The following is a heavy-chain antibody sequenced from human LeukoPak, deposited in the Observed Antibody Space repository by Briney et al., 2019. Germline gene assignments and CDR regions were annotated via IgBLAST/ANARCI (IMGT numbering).Heavy chain of an antibody. J-gene: IGHJ4*02. CDR2: INRDGSST. Sequence: GGSLRLSCAASGFXFGNYWIHWVRQAPGKGLVWVSRINRDGSSTTYADSVKGRFTISRDNAKNTLFLQMNSLRAEDTATYYCTRGGTTFDYWGQGTVVTVSS. V-gene: IGHV3-74*03. CDR1: GFXFGNYW. D-gene: IGHD1-1*01. CDR3: TRGGTTFDY.